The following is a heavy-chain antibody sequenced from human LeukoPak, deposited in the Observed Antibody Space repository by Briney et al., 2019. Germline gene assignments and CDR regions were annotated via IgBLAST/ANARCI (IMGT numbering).Heavy chain of an antibody. Sequence: SETLSLTCTVSGGSISNYYWSWIRQPPGKGLEWIGYIYDSENTNNNPSLKSRVTTSIDTSKNQFSLILSSVTAADTAMYYCARYSGSSSFDYWGQGILVTVSS. CDR3: ARYSGSSSFDY. J-gene: IGHJ4*02. CDR2: IYDSENT. V-gene: IGHV4-59*08. CDR1: GGSISNYY. D-gene: IGHD1-26*01.